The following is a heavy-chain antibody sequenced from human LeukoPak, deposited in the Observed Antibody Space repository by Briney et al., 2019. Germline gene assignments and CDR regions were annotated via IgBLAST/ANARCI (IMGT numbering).Heavy chain of an antibody. D-gene: IGHD6-13*01. CDR1: GGSFSGYY. Sequence: SSETLSLTCAVYGGSFSGYYWSWIRQPPGKGLEWIGEINHSGSTNYNPSLKSRVTISVDTSKNQSSLKLSSVTAADTAVYYCARDAYGYSSSWYFDYWGQGTLVTVSS. CDR2: INHSGST. J-gene: IGHJ4*02. CDR3: ARDAYGYSSSWYFDY. V-gene: IGHV4-34*01.